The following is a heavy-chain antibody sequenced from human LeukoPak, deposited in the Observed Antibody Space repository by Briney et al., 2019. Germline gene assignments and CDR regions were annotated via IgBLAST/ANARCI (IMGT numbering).Heavy chain of an antibody. CDR2: INPGNGDT. J-gene: IGHJ4*02. CDR3: TLYNY. Sequence: GASVKVSCKTSGYSFTSQDMHWVRQAPGQSLEWMGCINPGNGDTKYSQEFQGRVTTTRDTSATTAYMELSNLRSDDMAVYYCTLYNYWGQGTLVTVSS. CDR1: GYSFTSQD. D-gene: IGHD2-2*02. V-gene: IGHV1-3*03.